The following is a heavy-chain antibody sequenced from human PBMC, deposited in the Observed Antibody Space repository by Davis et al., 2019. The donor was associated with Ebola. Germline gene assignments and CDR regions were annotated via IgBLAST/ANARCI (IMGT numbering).Heavy chain of an antibody. CDR2: ISYDVMHQ. V-gene: IGHV3-30*03. J-gene: IGHJ4*02. CDR3: ARDLEIWNLISGYNAGFDY. CDR1: RFTFSRYC. D-gene: IGHD5-18*01. Sequence: PGGSLRLSCAASRFTFSRYCMHWVRQAPAHFLPSFSVISYDVMHQHYADSVKGRFTISRDNSKNMVYLQMNSLRAEDTAVYYCARDLEIWNLISGYNAGFDYWGQGTLVTVSS.